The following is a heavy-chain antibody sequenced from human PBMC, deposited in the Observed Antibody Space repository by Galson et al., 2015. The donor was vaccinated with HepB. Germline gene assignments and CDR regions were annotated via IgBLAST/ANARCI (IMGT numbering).Heavy chain of an antibody. Sequence: RLSCAASGFTFSSYAMHWVRQAPGKGLEYVSAISSNGGSTYYADSVKGRSTISRDNSKNTLYLQMSSLRAEDTAVYYCVKDGSGYSYGGYYYYGMDVWGQGTTVTVSS. CDR3: VKDGSGYSYGGYYYYGMDV. CDR2: ISSNGGST. CDR1: GFTFSSYA. J-gene: IGHJ6*02. V-gene: IGHV3-64D*06. D-gene: IGHD5-18*01.